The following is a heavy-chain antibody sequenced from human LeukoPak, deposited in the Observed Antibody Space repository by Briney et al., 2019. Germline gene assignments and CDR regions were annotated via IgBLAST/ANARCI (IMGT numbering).Heavy chain of an antibody. CDR1: GLTFSSYW. Sequence: GSLRLSCAASGLTFSSYWMSWVRQAPGKGLEWVANIKQDGSEKYYVDSVKGRFTISRDNAKNSLYLQMNSLRAEDTAVYYCARGWFDPWGQGTLVAVSS. CDR3: ARGWFDP. V-gene: IGHV3-7*01. CDR2: IKQDGSEK. J-gene: IGHJ5*02.